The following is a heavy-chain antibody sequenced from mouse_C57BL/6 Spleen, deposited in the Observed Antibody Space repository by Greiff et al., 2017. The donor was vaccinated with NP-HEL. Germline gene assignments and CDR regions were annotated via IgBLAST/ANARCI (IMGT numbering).Heavy chain of an antibody. CDR2: ISSGSSTI. V-gene: IGHV5-17*01. Sequence: EVKLMESGGGLVKPGGSLKLSCAASGFTFSDYGMHWVRQAPEKGLEWVAYISSGSSTIYYADTVKGRFTISRDNAKNTLFLQMTSLRSEDTAMYYCARYYSNYVRAMDYWGQGTSVTVSS. CDR3: ARYYSNYVRAMDY. J-gene: IGHJ4*01. D-gene: IGHD2-5*01. CDR1: GFTFSDYG.